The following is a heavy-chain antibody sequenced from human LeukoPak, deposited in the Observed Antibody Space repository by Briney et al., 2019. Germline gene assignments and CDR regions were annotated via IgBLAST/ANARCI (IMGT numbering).Heavy chain of an antibody. J-gene: IGHJ6*02. CDR2: IIPILGIA. CDR1: GYTFTSYD. D-gene: IGHD3-10*01. V-gene: IGHV1-69*04. CDR3: AREFGEGYYYGMDV. Sequence: SVKVSCKASGYTFTSYDIKWVRQAAGQGLEWMGRIIPILGIANYAQKFQGRVTITADKSTSTAYMELSSLRSEDTAVYYCAREFGEGYYYGMDVWGQGTTVTVSS.